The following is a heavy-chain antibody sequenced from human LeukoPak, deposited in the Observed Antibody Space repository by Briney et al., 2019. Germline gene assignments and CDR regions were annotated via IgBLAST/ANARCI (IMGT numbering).Heavy chain of an antibody. D-gene: IGHD3-22*01. J-gene: IGHJ4*02. CDR3: ARGYYYDSSGYYSDNDFDY. CDR1: GGSFSGYY. V-gene: IGHV4-34*01. CDR2: INHSGST. Sequence: SETLSLTCAVYGGSFSGYYWSWIRQPPGKGLEWIGEINHSGSTNYNPSLKGRVTISVDTSKNQFSLKLSSVTAADTAVYYCARGYYYDSSGYYSDNDFDYWGQGTLVTVSS.